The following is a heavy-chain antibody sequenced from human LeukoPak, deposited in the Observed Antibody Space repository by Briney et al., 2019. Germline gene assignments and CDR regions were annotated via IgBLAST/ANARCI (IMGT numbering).Heavy chain of an antibody. Sequence: PSETLSLTCTVSGGSISSYYWSWIRQPPGKGLEWIGYIYYSGSTNYNPSLKSRVTISVDTSKNQFSLKLSSVTAADTAVYYCARPAYPGIATRRRAFDIWGQGTMVTVSS. CDR1: GGSISSYY. CDR3: ARPAYPGIATRRRAFDI. J-gene: IGHJ3*02. V-gene: IGHV4-59*12. D-gene: IGHD6-6*01. CDR2: IYYSGST.